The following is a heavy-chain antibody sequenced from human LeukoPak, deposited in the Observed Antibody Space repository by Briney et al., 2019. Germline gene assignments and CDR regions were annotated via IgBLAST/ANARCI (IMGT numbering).Heavy chain of an antibody. D-gene: IGHD6-13*01. J-gene: IGHJ4*02. V-gene: IGHV3-21*01. Sequence: GGSLRLSCAASGFSFISYSMNWVRQAPGKGLEWVSSISSSSDYIYYADSVKGRITISRDNAKNSLYLQMNRLRAEDTAVYYCAREPTYSSSWHTSCDYWGQGILVTVSS. CDR2: ISSSSDYI. CDR3: AREPTYSSSWHTSCDY. CDR1: GFSFISYS.